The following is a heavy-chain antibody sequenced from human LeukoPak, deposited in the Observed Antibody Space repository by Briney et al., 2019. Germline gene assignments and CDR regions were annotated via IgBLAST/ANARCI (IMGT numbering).Heavy chain of an antibody. V-gene: IGHV4-59*01. CDR2: IYYSGST. CDR1: GGSISSYY. J-gene: IGHJ6*03. D-gene: IGHD5-18*01. CDR3: ARTTEGGYTYGYFYYYYMDV. Sequence: PSETLSLTCTVSGGSISSYYWSWIRQPPGKGLEWIGYIYYSGSTNYHPSLKSRATISVDTPKNQFSLKLTSVTAADTAVYYCARTTEGGYTYGYFYYYYMDVWGKGTTVTISS.